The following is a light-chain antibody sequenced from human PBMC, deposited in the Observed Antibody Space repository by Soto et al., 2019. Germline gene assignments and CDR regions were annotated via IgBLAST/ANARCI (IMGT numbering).Light chain of an antibody. V-gene: IGKV1-39*01. Sequence: DIHITQSPSSLSSSLGDRVAITCRASQSISSYLNWYQQKPGNAPKLLIYAASSLQSGVPSRFSGSGSGTDFTLTISSLQPQDVATYYCQKYNSAPRTFGQGTKVDIK. CDR3: QKYNSAPRT. CDR1: QSISSY. J-gene: IGKJ1*01. CDR2: AAS.